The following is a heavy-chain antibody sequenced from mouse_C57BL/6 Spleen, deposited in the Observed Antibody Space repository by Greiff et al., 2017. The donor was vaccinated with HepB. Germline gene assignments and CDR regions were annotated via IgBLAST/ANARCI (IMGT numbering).Heavy chain of an antibody. CDR1: GYSITSGYY. J-gene: IGHJ1*03. CDR3: AREEYSHWYFDV. V-gene: IGHV3-6*01. Sequence: EVQLQESGPGLVKPSQSLSLTCSVTGYSITSGYYWNWIRQVPGNKLEWRGYISYDGSNNYNPSLKNRISITRDTSKNQIFLKLNSVTTEDTATYYCAREEYSHWYFDVWGTGTTVTVSS. D-gene: IGHD2-10*02. CDR2: ISYDGSN.